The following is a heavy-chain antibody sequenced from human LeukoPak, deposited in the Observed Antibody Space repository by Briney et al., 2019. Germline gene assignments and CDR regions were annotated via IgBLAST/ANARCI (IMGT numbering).Heavy chain of an antibody. Sequence: ASVKVSCKASGYTFTSYYMHWVRQAPGQGLEWMGLINPSGGSTSYAQKFQGRLTMTRDMSTSTVYMDLSSLRSEDTAVYYCAREGVTGTDAFDYWGQGTLVTVSS. CDR1: GYTFTSYY. V-gene: IGHV1-46*01. J-gene: IGHJ4*02. CDR2: INPSGGST. CDR3: AREGVTGTDAFDY. D-gene: IGHD1-20*01.